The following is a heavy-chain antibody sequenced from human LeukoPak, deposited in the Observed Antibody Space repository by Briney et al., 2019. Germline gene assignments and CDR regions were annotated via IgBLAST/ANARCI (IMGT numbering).Heavy chain of an antibody. CDR3: ARYGGYYFDY. V-gene: IGHV4-39*01. D-gene: IGHD3-16*01. CDR1: GGSISSSSYY. CDR2: IYYSGST. Sequence: PSETLSLTCTVSGGSISSSSYYWGWIRQPPGKGLEWIGSIYYSGSTYYNPSLKSRVTISVDTSKNQFSLKLSSATAADTAVYYCARYGGYYFDYWGQGTLVTVSS. J-gene: IGHJ4*02.